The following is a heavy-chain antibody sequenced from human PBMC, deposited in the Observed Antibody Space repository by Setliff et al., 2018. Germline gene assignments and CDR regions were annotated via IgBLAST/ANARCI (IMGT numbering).Heavy chain of an antibody. CDR3: ARGGTYRYFDY. V-gene: IGHV4-59*01. CDR1: GDSISGTYY. CDR2: VYYSGTA. J-gene: IGHJ4*02. Sequence: PSETLSLTCNVSGDSISGTYYWSWIRQPPGKGLEFIGYVYYSGTANYDPSLKSRVTMSVDTSKNQFSLKLRSVIAADTAVYYCARGGTYRYFDYWGQGTPVTVSS.